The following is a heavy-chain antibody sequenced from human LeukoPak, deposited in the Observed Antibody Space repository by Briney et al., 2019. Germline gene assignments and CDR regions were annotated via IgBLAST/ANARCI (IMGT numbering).Heavy chain of an antibody. J-gene: IGHJ6*02. V-gene: IGHV1-2*02. CDR1: GYTFTGYY. CDR3: ARGTNYNHYYGMDV. CDR2: INPNSGGT. Sequence: HEASVKVSCKASGYTFTGYYMHWVRQAPGQGLEWMGWINPNSGGTNYAQKFQGRVTMTRDASISTAYMELSRLRSDDTAVYYCARGTNYNHYYGMDVWGQGTTVTVSS.